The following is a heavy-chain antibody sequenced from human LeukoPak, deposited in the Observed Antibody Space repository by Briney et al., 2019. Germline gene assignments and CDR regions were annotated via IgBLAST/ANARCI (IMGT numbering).Heavy chain of an antibody. CDR3: AKGGGPAPFDY. Sequence: GGSLRLSCAASGFTFSNCAMSWVRQAPEKGLEWVSGISGSGSSTYYADSVKGRFTISRDNSMNTLYLQMNSLRVDDTAVYYCAKGGGPAPFDYWGQGALVTVSS. V-gene: IGHV3-23*01. CDR1: GFTFSNCA. D-gene: IGHD2-15*01. CDR2: ISGSGSST. J-gene: IGHJ4*02.